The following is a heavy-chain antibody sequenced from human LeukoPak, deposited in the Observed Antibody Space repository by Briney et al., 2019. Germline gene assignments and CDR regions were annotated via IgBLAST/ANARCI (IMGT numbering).Heavy chain of an antibody. CDR1: GYSFTSYW. J-gene: IGHJ4*02. Sequence: GESLKISCQGSGYSFTSYWIGWVRQMPGKGLEWMGIIYPGDSDTRCSPSFQGQVTISADKSINTAYLQWSSLKASDTAMYYCTIKYDSSWYSPFDYWGQGTLVTVSS. D-gene: IGHD6-13*01. CDR3: TIKYDSSWYSPFDY. V-gene: IGHV5-51*01. CDR2: IYPGDSDT.